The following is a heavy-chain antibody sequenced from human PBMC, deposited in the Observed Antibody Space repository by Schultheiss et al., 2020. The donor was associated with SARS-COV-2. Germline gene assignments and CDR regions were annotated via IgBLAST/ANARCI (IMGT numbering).Heavy chain of an antibody. CDR1: GGSISSYY. CDR2: IYHSGNT. J-gene: IGHJ6*02. V-gene: IGHV4-59*05. CDR3: ARHYDSSGYYFSYYYGLDV. D-gene: IGHD3-22*01. Sequence: SETLSLTCTVSGGSISSYYWSWIRQPPGKGLEWIGSIYHSGNTYYNPSLKSRVTISVDTSKNQFSLKLSSVTAADTAVYYCARHYDSSGYYFSYYYGLDVWGQGTTVTVSS.